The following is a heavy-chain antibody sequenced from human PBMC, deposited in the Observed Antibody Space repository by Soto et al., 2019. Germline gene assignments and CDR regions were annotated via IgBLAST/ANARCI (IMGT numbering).Heavy chain of an antibody. CDR2: IYYSGST. V-gene: IGHV4-31*01. J-gene: IGHJ4*02. Sequence: QVQLQESGPGLVKPSQTLSLTCTVSGGSISSGGYYWSWIRQHPGKGLEWIGYIYYSGSTYYNPSLQGPGTISVEPSKNQFPLELSSVTAAEPAVYYCARASPHGGNSEFDYWGQGTLVTVSS. CDR3: ARASPHGGNSEFDY. D-gene: IGHD4-4*01. CDR1: GGSISSGGYY.